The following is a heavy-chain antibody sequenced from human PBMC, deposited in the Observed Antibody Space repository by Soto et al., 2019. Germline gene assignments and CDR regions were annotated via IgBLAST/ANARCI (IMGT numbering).Heavy chain of an antibody. V-gene: IGHV1-18*01. Sequence: QVHLVQSGAEVEKPGASVKVSCKASGYTFTDYGISWVRQAPGQGLQWMGWITAFNGNTKYAQQCQGRVTMTTGTATSTAYMELRSLESDDTAVYYCARISQSDFWSGYYYFVDYWGQGTLGTVSS. J-gene: IGHJ4*02. CDR2: ITAFNGNT. CDR3: ARISQSDFWSGYYYFVDY. CDR1: GYTFTDYG. D-gene: IGHD3-3*01.